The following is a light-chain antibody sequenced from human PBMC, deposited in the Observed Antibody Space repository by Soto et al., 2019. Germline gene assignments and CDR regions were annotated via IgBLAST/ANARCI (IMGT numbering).Light chain of an antibody. Sequence: EIVLTQSPGTLSLSPGERATLSCRASQSVSSNYLAWYQQEPGQAPRLLIYGASSRATGIPDRFSGSGSGTDFTLTISSLEPEDFGVYYCQQRSNWVFGPG. V-gene: IGKV3D-20*02. CDR1: QSVSSNY. CDR2: GAS. CDR3: QQRSNWV. J-gene: IGKJ3*01.